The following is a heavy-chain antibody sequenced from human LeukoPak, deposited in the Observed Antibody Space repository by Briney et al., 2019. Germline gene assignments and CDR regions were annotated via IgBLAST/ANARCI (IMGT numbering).Heavy chain of an antibody. CDR1: GGSFSGYY. J-gene: IGHJ4*02. CDR2: INHSGST. D-gene: IGHD3-16*02. V-gene: IGHV4-34*01. Sequence: SETLSLTCAVYGGSFSGYYWSWIRQPPGKGLEWIGEINHSGSTNYNPSLKSRVTISVDTSKNQFSLKLISVTPADTAVYYCATLIDDYVLRSYRYPDYFYFWGQGTLVTVSS. CDR3: ATLIDDYVLRSYRYPDYFYF.